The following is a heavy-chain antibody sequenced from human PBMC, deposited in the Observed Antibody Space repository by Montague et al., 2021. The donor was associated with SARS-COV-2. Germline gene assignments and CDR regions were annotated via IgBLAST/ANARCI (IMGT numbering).Heavy chain of an antibody. D-gene: IGHD3-9*01. CDR1: GGSISSGGYY. Sequence: TLSLTCTVSGGSISSGGYYWSRIRQHPGKGLEWIGYIYYSGSTYYNPSLKSRVTISADTSKNQFSLKLSSVTAADTAVYYCARTYYDILTGYYNFDYWGQGTLVTVSS. CDR3: ARTYYDILTGYYNFDY. CDR2: IYYSGST. J-gene: IGHJ4*02. V-gene: IGHV4-31*03.